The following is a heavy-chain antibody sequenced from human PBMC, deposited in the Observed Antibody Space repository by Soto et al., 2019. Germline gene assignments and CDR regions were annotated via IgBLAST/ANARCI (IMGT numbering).Heavy chain of an antibody. J-gene: IGHJ6*02. CDR1: VFTCSSYG. D-gene: IGHD3-3*01. CDR3: AKDSRPVLRFLEGAYGMDV. Sequence: RWSLRLSCSASVFTCSSYGMHWFRQAPGKGLEWVAVISYDGSNKYYADSVKGRFTISRDNSKNTLYLQMNSLRAEDTAVYYCAKDSRPVLRFLEGAYGMDVWGQGTTVTVSS. V-gene: IGHV3-30*18. CDR2: ISYDGSNK.